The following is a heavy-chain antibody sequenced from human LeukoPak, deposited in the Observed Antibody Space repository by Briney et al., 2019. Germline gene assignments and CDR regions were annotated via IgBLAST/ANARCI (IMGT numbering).Heavy chain of an antibody. CDR3: ARDLNYDYVWGSYRPGAFDI. CDR1: GYTFTSYG. J-gene: IGHJ3*02. Sequence: ASVKVSCKASGYTFTSYGISWVRQAPGQGLEWMGWISAYNGNTNYAQKLQGRVTMTTDTSTSTAYMELRSLRSDDTAVYYCARDLNYDYVWGSYRPGAFDIWGQGTMVTVSS. D-gene: IGHD3-16*02. V-gene: IGHV1-18*01. CDR2: ISAYNGNT.